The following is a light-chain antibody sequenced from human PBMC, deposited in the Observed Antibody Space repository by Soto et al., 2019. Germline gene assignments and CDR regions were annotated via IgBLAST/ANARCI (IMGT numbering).Light chain of an antibody. CDR3: QQYNSWPLT. J-gene: IGKJ4*01. CDR2: DIS. CDR1: QSVSSN. Sequence: ETVITQSPATLSVSPGERATLSCRASQSVSSNLAWYRQKPGQPPRLLIYDISTRATGIPTRFSGSGSGTEFTLTISSLQSEDFAVYYCQQYNSWPLTFGGGTKVDIK. V-gene: IGKV3D-15*01.